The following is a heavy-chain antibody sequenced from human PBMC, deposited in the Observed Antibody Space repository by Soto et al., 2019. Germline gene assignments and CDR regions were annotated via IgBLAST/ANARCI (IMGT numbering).Heavy chain of an antibody. CDR2: IGHSGSA. Sequence: QVQLQQWGAGLLKPSETLSLTCAVYGGSFSGYYWTWIRQPPGKGLEWVGEIGHSGSATYSPYLTRRDALSVDPSNNQFRPRLSAVSAADTAVYYCARGGNCIVPSCPLGSHYGMDVWGQGTTVTVCS. V-gene: IGHV4-34*01. D-gene: IGHD2-15*01. J-gene: IGHJ6*02. CDR3: ARGGNCIVPSCPLGSHYGMDV. CDR1: GGSFSGYY.